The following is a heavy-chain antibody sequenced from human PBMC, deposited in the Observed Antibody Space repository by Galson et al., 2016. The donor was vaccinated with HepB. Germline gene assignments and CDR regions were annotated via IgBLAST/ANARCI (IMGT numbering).Heavy chain of an antibody. CDR2: TSAFNGNT. Sequence: SCKASGYTFSSYGVSWVRQAPGQGLEWMGWTSAFNGNTNYAQKFQGRVTMTTDTSTSTAYMELRSLRSDDTAVYYCARAQHCSRGTCYFDGNWFAPWGQGTLVTVSS. J-gene: IGHJ5*02. CDR1: GYTFSSYG. CDR3: ARAQHCSRGTCYFDGNWFAP. D-gene: IGHD2-15*01. V-gene: IGHV1-18*01.